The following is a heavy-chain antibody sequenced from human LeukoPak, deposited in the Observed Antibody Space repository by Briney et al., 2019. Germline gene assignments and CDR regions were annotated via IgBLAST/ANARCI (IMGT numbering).Heavy chain of an antibody. D-gene: IGHD4-17*01. CDR2: INPSGGST. Sequence: GESLKISCKGSGYTFTSYYMHWVRQAPGQGLEWMGIINPSGGSTSYAQKFQGRVTMTRDTSTSTVYMELSSLRSEDTAVYYCASTTVTYFDYWGQGTLVTVSS. J-gene: IGHJ4*02. CDR3: ASTTVTYFDY. CDR1: GYTFTSYY. V-gene: IGHV1-46*01.